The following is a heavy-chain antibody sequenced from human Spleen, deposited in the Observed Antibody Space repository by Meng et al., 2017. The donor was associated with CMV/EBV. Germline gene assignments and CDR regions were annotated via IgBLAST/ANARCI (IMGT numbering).Heavy chain of an antibody. Sequence: GESQKISCAASGFTVSSNYMSWVRQAPGKGLEWVAIISYDGSNEKYTDSVKGRFTISRDNSQNTLYLQMHSLRAEDTAVYYCAHSPDYWGQGTLVTVSS. V-gene: IGHV3-30*03. J-gene: IGHJ4*02. CDR3: AHSPDY. CDR2: ISYDGSNE. CDR1: GFTVSSNY. D-gene: IGHD4-11*01.